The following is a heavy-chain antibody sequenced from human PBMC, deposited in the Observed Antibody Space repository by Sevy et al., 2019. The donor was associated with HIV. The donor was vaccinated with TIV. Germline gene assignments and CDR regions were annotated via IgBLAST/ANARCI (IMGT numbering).Heavy chain of an antibody. CDR1: GFSFSSYW. V-gene: IGHV3-7*01. D-gene: IGHD1-26*01. Sequence: GGSLRLSCAGSGFSFSSYWMSWVRQAPGKGLEWVANIKQDGSEKDYVDSVKGRFTISRDNAKNSLYLQMNSLKAEDTAVYYCARGLVGANLGTDYWGQGSLVTVSS. CDR2: IKQDGSEK. J-gene: IGHJ4*02. CDR3: ARGLVGANLGTDY.